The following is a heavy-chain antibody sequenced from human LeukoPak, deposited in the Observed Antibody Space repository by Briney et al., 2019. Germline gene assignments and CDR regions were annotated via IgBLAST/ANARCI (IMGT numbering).Heavy chain of an antibody. CDR2: IYYSGST. J-gene: IGHJ4*02. CDR1: GGSISSSSYY. Sequence: SETLSLTCTVSGGSISSSSYYWGWIRQPPGKGLEWIGSIYYSGSTYYNPSLKSRVTISVDTSKNQFSLKLSSVTAADTAVYYCAREGGDIAMVTPYYYDSSGIFDYWGQGTLVTVSS. V-gene: IGHV4-39*07. D-gene: IGHD3-22*01. CDR3: AREGGDIAMVTPYYYDSSGIFDY.